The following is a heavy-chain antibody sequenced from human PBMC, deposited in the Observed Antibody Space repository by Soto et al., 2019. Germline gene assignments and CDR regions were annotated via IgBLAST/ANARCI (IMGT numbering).Heavy chain of an antibody. D-gene: IGHD6-13*01. V-gene: IGHV4-39*01. Sequence: SETLSLTCSVFDDSINSDKYYWGWIRQPPGKGLEWIGSIYYRGNAYYNPSLKTRVTISLDKSKSQFSLKLTSVTAADTAVYYCASVPRIAAAGTPPNWFDPWGQGTLVTVSS. CDR3: ASVPRIAAAGTPPNWFDP. J-gene: IGHJ5*02. CDR1: DDSINSDKYY. CDR2: IYYRGNA.